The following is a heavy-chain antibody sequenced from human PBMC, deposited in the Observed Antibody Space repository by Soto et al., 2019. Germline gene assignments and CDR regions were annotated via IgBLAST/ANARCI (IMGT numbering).Heavy chain of an antibody. CDR2: ISDDGSNK. Sequence: QVQLVESGGGVVQPGRSLRLSCAASGFIFSDHGMHWVRQAPGKGPEWVAVISDDGSNKHYADSVKGRFTISRDNSKNTLYMQMNSLRAEDTGVYYCVKDRLEWLSYFAYWGQGAPVTVSS. CDR3: VKDRLEWLSYFAY. CDR1: GFIFSDHG. J-gene: IGHJ4*02. D-gene: IGHD3-3*01. V-gene: IGHV3-30*18.